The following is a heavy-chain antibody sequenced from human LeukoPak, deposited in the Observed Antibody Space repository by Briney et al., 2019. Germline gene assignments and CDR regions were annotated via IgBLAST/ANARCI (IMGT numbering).Heavy chain of an antibody. CDR1: GHSINSGGYS. V-gene: IGHV4-30-2*01. CDR2: FYHNGIT. CDR3: ARVSERLGVGVDY. J-gene: IGHJ4*02. D-gene: IGHD1-26*01. Sequence: ASDTLSLTCAVSGHSINSGGYSWRWLPQPPGKGLQCIGYFYHNGITDYNRSVKSRLTISVDTSKNPFSLKLSSVTAADTGVYYCARVSERLGVGVDYWGQGTLVTVSS.